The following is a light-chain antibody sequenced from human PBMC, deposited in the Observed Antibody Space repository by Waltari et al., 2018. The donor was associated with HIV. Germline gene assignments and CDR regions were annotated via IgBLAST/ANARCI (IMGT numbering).Light chain of an antibody. J-gene: IGLJ3*02. CDR3: MSYISSATPE. CDR2: EVS. CDR1: SSDLDNFKS. Sequence: QSALTQPASVSGSPGQSITISCTGTSSDLDNFKSVSWYQHHPGKAPNVIIYEVSNRPSGVSYRFSGSKSGHTASLTISGLQAEDEADYFCMSYISSATPEFGGGTKLTVL. V-gene: IGLV2-14*01.